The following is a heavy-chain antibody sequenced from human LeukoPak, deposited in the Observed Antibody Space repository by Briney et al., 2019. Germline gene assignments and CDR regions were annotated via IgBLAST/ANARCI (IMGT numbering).Heavy chain of an antibody. CDR3: AKDRTGVLDY. Sequence: GGSLRLSCAASGFTFSSYGMHWVRQAPGKGLEGVAVISYDGSNKYYADSVKGRFTISRDNSKNTLYLQMNSLRAEDTAVYYCAKDRTGVLDYWGQGTLVTVSS. J-gene: IGHJ4*02. CDR1: GFTFSSYG. V-gene: IGHV3-30*18. CDR2: ISYDGSNK. D-gene: IGHD7-27*01.